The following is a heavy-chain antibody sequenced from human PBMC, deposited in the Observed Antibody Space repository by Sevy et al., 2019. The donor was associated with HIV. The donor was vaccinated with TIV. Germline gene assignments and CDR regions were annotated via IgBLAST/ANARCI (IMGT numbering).Heavy chain of an antibody. V-gene: IGHV4-59*01. Sequence: SESLSLTCSVSGGSISSYFWTWVRQSPGKGLEWIGNIYFTGNTDYSPSLKSRVTLSMDTSKNHFSLILKYVTAADTAIYFCSRDATSRPRVLDYWGQGTLVTVSS. CDR1: GGSISSYF. CDR2: IYFTGNT. J-gene: IGHJ4*02. CDR3: SRDATSRPRVLDY. D-gene: IGHD2-15*01.